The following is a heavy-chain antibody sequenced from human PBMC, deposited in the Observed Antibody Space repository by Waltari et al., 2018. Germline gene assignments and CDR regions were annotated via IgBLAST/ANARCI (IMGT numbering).Heavy chain of an antibody. J-gene: IGHJ4*02. CDR2: INAGNGKT. Sequence: QVQLVQSGAEVKKPGASVKVSCTACGYTFTSYAMHWVRQAPGQRLEWMGWINAGNGKTKYSQRFQGRATITGDTSASTAYMGLSSLRSEDTAVYYCAREDGSGSYYGYGGQGTLVTVAS. D-gene: IGHD3-10*01. CDR1: GYTFTSYA. V-gene: IGHV1-3*01. CDR3: AREDGSGSYYGY.